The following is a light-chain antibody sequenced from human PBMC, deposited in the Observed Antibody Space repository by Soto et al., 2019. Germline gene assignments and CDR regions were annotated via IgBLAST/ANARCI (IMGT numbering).Light chain of an antibody. V-gene: IGKV3-11*01. CDR3: QQRSNWPST. CDR2: DAS. Sequence: EIVLTQSPGTLSLSPGERATLSCRASQSISSYLAWYQQKPGQAPRLLIFDASSRATGIPARFGGSGSGTDFTLTISSLEPEDFAVYYCQQRSNWPSTFGQGTRLEIK. CDR1: QSISSY. J-gene: IGKJ5*01.